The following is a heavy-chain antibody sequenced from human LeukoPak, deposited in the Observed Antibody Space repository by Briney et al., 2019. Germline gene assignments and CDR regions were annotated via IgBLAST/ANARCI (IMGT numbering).Heavy chain of an antibody. D-gene: IGHD2-2*02. CDR1: SFASDNYA. Sequence: GGSMRPSCAAASFASDNYAMDCVRQAPRKVREWDSGIRWHSGSIGYDDSVKGQFTISRDNAKNSQYVQMNSLRPEDTALYYCVKDIRARIRYCSTTNCYNYVFHIWGQGTMVTVSS. CDR3: VKDIRARIRYCSTTNCYNYVFHI. CDR2: IRWHSGSI. V-gene: IGHV3-9*02. J-gene: IGHJ3*02.